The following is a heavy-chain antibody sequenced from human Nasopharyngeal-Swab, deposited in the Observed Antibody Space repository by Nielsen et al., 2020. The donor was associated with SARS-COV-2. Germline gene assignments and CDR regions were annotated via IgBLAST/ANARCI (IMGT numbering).Heavy chain of an antibody. J-gene: IGHJ5*02. CDR2: ISAYNGNT. D-gene: IGHD5-12*01. Sequence: ASVKVSCKASGYTFTSYGISWVRQASGQGLEWMGWISAYNGNTNYAQKLQGRVTMTTDTSTSTAYMELRSLRSDDTAVYYCVRATTPANWFDPWGQGTLVTVSS. V-gene: IGHV1-18*01. CDR3: VRATTPANWFDP. CDR1: GYTFTSYG.